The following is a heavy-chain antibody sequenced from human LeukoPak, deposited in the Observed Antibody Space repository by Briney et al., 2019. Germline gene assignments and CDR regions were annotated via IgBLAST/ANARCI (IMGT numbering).Heavy chain of an antibody. CDR3: ATRGSSSSEYFQR. V-gene: IGHV1-2*02. CDR2: INPKSGDT. Sequence: GASVKVSCKASGYIFSDYYIHWVRQAPGQGLEWMGWINPKSGDTNYAQKFQGRVTMTRDTSITTSYMELSRLRSEDTAVYYCATRGSSSSEYFQRWGPGTLVTVSS. CDR1: GYIFSDYY. D-gene: IGHD6-6*01. J-gene: IGHJ1*01.